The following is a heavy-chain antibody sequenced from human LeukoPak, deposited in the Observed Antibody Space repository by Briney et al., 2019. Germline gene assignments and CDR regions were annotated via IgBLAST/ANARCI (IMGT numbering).Heavy chain of an antibody. J-gene: IGHJ4*02. D-gene: IGHD3-10*01. CDR3: ARSPYTYGSGSYFDY. Sequence: GGSLRLSCAVSGYSFNRHGMHWVRQAPGKGLEWVAVISYAGPDTYYADSVKGRFTISRDNAKNSLYLQMNSLRAEDTAVYYCARSPYTYGSGSYFDYWGQGTLVTVSS. V-gene: IGHV3-33*05. CDR1: GYSFNRHG. CDR2: ISYAGPDT.